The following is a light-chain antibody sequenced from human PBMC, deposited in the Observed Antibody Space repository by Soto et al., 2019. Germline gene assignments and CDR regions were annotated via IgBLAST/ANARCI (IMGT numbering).Light chain of an antibody. Sequence: EIVLTQSPGTLSLSPGDRATLSCRASQSVSSIYLAWYQQKPGQAPRLLIYRASSRATGIPDRFSGSGSGTYFTLTISRLEPEDFAVYYCQQYGGSPPYTFGQGTKLEIK. J-gene: IGKJ2*01. CDR2: RAS. V-gene: IGKV3-20*01. CDR3: QQYGGSPPYT. CDR1: QSVSSIY.